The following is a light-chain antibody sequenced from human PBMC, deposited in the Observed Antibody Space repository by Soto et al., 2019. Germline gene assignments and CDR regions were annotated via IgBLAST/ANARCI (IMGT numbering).Light chain of an antibody. CDR3: CSYSGSSALV. V-gene: IGLV2-23*02. Sequence: QSALTQPASVSGSPGQSITISCTGTSSDVGSYNLVSWYQQHPGQAPKLMIYEVSKRPSGVSNRFSGSKSGNTASLTISGLQAEDEADDYCCSYSGSSALVFGGGTKLTVL. J-gene: IGLJ3*02. CDR1: SSDVGSYNL. CDR2: EVS.